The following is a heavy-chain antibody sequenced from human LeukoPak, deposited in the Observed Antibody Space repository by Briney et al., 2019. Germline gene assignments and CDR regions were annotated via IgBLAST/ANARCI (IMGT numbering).Heavy chain of an antibody. CDR2: MNPNSGNT. J-gene: IGHJ3*02. CDR3: ARSSYDSSGYPGAFDI. Sequence: GASVKVSCKASGYTFTSYDINWVRQATGQGLEWMGWMNPNSGNTGYAQKFQGRVTMTRNTSISTANMELSSLRSEDTAVYYCARSSYDSSGYPGAFDIWGQGTMVTVSS. D-gene: IGHD3-22*01. V-gene: IGHV1-8*01. CDR1: GYTFTSYD.